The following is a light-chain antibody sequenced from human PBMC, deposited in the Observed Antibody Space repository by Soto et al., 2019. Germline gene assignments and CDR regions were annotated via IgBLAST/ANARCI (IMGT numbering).Light chain of an antibody. Sequence: QSVLTQPAPVSGSPGQSITISCTGTSSDDGGYNYVSWYQQHPGKAPKLMIYEVSNRPSGVSNRFSGSKSGNTASLTISGLQAEDEADYYCSSYTSSSTVFGTGTKVTVL. V-gene: IGLV2-14*01. CDR3: SSYTSSSTV. CDR1: SSDDGGYNY. CDR2: EVS. J-gene: IGLJ1*01.